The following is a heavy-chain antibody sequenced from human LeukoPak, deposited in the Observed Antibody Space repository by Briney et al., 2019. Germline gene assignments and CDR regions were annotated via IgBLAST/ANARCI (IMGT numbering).Heavy chain of an antibody. J-gene: IGHJ4*02. V-gene: IGHV3-33*01. CDR1: GSTFSSYG. D-gene: IGHD1/OR15-1a*01. CDR3: ARDLSSGTTGYFDY. Sequence: GRSLRLSCAASGSTFSSYGMHWVRQAPGKGLEWVAVIWYDGSNKYYADSVKGRFTISRDNSKSTLYLQMNSLRAEDTAVYYCARDLSSGTTGYFDYWGQGTLVTVSS. CDR2: IWYDGSNK.